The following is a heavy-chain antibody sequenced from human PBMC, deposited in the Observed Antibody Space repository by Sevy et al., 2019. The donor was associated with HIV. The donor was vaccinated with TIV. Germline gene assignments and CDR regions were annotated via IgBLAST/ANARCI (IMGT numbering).Heavy chain of an antibody. V-gene: IGHV3-23*01. CDR1: GFTFSKYS. CDR2: FSFVCGKL. D-gene: IGHD2-8*01. J-gene: IGHJ4*02. CDR3: AREGCTKPHDY. Sequence: GGSLRLSCAASGFTFSKYSMSWIRQTPGKGLGWVSTFSFVCGKLNYVDSVKGRFTISRDDSRNTFYLQMNSLRAEDTAIYYCAREGCTKPHDYWGQGTVVTVSS.